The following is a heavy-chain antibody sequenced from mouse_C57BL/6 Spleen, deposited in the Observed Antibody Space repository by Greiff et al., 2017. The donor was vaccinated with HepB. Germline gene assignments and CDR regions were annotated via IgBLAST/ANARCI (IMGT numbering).Heavy chain of an antibody. V-gene: IGHV1-52*01. CDR2: IDPSDSET. J-gene: IGHJ4*01. D-gene: IGHD1-1*01. CDR3: ARGHYGSSYGNYAMDY. Sequence: VQLQQPGAELVRPGSSVKLSCKASGYTFTSYWMHWVKQRPIQGLEWIGNIDPSDSETHYNQKFKDKATLTVDKSSSTAYMQLSSLTSEDSAVYYCARGHYGSSYGNYAMDYWGQGTSVTVSS. CDR1: GYTFTSYW.